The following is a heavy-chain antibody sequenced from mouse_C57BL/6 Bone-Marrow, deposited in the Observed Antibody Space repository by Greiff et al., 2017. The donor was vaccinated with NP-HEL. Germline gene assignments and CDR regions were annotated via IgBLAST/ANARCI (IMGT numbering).Heavy chain of an antibody. CDR3: TTRQLRLRGLDY. CDR2: IDPEDGVT. V-gene: IGHV14-1*01. J-gene: IGHJ2*01. D-gene: IGHD3-2*02. CDR1: GFNIKDYY. Sequence: VQLQQSGAELVRPGASVKLSCTASGFNIKDYYMHWVKQRPEQGLEWIGRIDPEDGVTEYAPKFQGKATMTADTSSNTAYLQLSSLTSEDTAVYYCTTRQLRLRGLDYWGQGTTLTVSS.